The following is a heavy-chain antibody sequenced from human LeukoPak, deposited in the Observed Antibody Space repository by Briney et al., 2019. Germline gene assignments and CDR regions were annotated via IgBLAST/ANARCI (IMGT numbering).Heavy chain of an antibody. CDR2: INQDGSEK. CDR3: ARGGTFVSDY. Sequence: GGSLRLSCAASGFTFSTFWLSWVRQAPGKGLEWVASINQDGSEKYYVDSMKGRFTVSRDNAKNSLYLQMDSLRAEDTAVYYCARGGTFVSDYWGQGTLVTVSS. CDR1: GFTFSTFW. D-gene: IGHD1-1*01. J-gene: IGHJ4*02. V-gene: IGHV3-7*01.